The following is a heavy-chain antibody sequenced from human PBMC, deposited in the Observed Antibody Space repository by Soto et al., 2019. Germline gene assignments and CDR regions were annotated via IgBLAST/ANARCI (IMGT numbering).Heavy chain of an antibody. CDR2: IIPIFGTA. V-gene: IGHV1-69*13. D-gene: IGHD6-6*01. J-gene: IGHJ4*02. CDR1: GCTFSSYA. Sequence: SVKVSCKASGCTFSSYAISWVRQAPGQGLEWMGGIIPIFGTANYAQKFQGRVTITADESTSTAYMELSSLRSEDTAVYYCAEGIAARRGYFDYWGQGTLVTVSS. CDR3: AEGIAARRGYFDY.